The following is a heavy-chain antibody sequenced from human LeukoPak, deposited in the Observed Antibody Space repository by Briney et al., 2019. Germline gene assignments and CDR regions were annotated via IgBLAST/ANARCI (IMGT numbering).Heavy chain of an antibody. V-gene: IGHV3-43*02. CDR1: GFPFSSYA. Sequence: GGSLRLSCAASGFPFSSYAIHWVRQAPGKGLEWVSLISGDGGSTHYADSVRGRFTFSRDNSKNSLYLQMNSRRTEDTALYYCARDTTSGGIDYWGQGTLVTVSS. D-gene: IGHD2/OR15-2a*01. CDR2: ISGDGGST. CDR3: ARDTTSGGIDY. J-gene: IGHJ4*02.